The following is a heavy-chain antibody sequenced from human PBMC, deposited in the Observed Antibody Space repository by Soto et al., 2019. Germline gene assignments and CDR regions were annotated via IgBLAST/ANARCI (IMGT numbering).Heavy chain of an antibody. CDR3: ARAKCNDAGWFDP. CDR1: GDSVSSDDFY. J-gene: IGHJ5*02. Sequence: QVQLQESGPGLMKPSETLSLTCTVSGDSVSSDDFYWSWIRQPPGKGLEWVGDIYNSGATNSNPSLRSRVTISIDTAKNQFSLKLRSVTAADTAVYYCARAKCNDAGWFDPWGQGTLATVSS. V-gene: IGHV4-61*08. CDR2: IYNSGAT. D-gene: IGHD1-1*01.